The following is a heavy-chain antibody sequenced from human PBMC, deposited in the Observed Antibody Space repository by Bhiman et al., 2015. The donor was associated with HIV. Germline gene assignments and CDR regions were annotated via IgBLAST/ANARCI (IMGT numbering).Heavy chain of an antibody. CDR3: ARGSSGADY. Sequence: EVQLVESGGGLVKPGGSLRLSCAASGFTFSSYSMNWVRQAPGEGLEWVSSISSSSSYIYYADSVKGRFTISRDNAKNSLYLQMNSLRAEDTAVYYCARGSSGADYWGQGTLVTVSS. CDR2: ISSSSSYI. V-gene: IGHV3-21*01. D-gene: IGHD6-25*01. J-gene: IGHJ4*02. CDR1: GFTFSSYS.